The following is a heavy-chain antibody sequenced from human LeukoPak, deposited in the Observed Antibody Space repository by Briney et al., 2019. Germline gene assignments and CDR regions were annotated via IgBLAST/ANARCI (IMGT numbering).Heavy chain of an antibody. V-gene: IGHV1-18*01. CDR1: GYTLTSFS. CDR2: ISAYNGYK. Sequence: ASVKVSCKASGYTLTSFSIIWVRQAPGPGLEWMGWISAYNGYKDYAQKLQGRVTMTTDTSTNTAYMELRSLRSDDTAVYYCVRGDCSGVSCYLPEYFRHWGQGTLVTVSS. J-gene: IGHJ1*01. CDR3: VRGDCSGVSCYLPEYFRH. D-gene: IGHD2-15*01.